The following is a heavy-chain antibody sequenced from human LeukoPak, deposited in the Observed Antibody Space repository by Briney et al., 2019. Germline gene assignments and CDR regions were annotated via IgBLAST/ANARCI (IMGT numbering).Heavy chain of an antibody. D-gene: IGHD3-3*01. CDR3: TTSKAIFGDLDY. V-gene: IGHV3-15*01. CDR2: IKSKNEGGTT. Sequence: PGGSLRLSCAASGFTFSSYAMHWVRQAPGKGLEWVGRIKSKNEGGTTDYAAPVKGRFTILRDDSKNTLYLQMNSLKSEDTAFYYCTTSKAIFGDLDYWGQGTLVTVSS. J-gene: IGHJ4*01. CDR1: GFTFSSYA.